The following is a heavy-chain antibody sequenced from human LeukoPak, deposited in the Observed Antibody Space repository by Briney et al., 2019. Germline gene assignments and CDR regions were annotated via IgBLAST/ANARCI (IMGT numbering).Heavy chain of an antibody. V-gene: IGHV3-48*01. J-gene: IGHJ4*02. CDR1: AFTFSDYS. Sequence: GGSLRRSCAASAFTFSDYSMNWVRQAPGKGLQWVSYISGRSSTIYYADSVKGRFTISRDNAKNLMYLQMNSLRAEDTAVYYCTRDRTKSGSYYFDNWGQGTLVTVSS. D-gene: IGHD1-26*01. CDR2: ISGRSSTI. CDR3: TRDRTKSGSYYFDN.